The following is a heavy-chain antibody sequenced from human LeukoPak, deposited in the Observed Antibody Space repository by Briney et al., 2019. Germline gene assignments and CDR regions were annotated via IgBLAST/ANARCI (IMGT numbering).Heavy chain of an antibody. V-gene: IGHV3-43*02. CDR2: ISADGATT. D-gene: IGHD3-10*01. Sequence: GGSLRLSCAASAFTFENFAMHWVRQGPRKGLEWVSLISADGATTHYTDSVKGRFTVSRDNSKNSLFLQMNSLRTEDTAFYYCAKATGSGSFLVDYLGQGTLSPSPQ. CDR3: AKATGSGSFLVDY. J-gene: IGHJ4*02. CDR1: AFTFENFA.